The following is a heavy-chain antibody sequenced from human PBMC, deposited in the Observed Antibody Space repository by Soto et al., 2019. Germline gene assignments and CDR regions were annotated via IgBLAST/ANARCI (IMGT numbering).Heavy chain of an antibody. CDR2: IYYSGST. V-gene: IGHV4-31*03. CDR1: GGSISSGGYY. J-gene: IGHJ5*02. CDR3: ARGYSSSWYVGWFDP. D-gene: IGHD6-13*01. Sequence: SETLSLTCTVSGGSISSGGYYWSWIRQHPGKGLEWIGYIYYSGSTYHNPSLKSRVTISVDTSKNQFSLKLSSVTAADTAVYYCARGYSSSWYVGWFDPWGQGTLVTVSS.